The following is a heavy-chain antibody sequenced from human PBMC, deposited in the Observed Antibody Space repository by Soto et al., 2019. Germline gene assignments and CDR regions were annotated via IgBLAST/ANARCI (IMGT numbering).Heavy chain of an antibody. CDR3: ARNYDFWSGYPIWFDP. J-gene: IGHJ5*02. CDR1: GGSFSGYY. Sequence: QVQLQQWGAGLLKPSETLSLTCAVYGGSFSGYYWSWIRQPPGKGLEWIGEINHSGSTNYNPSLKSRVTVSVYTSKNQFSLKLSSVTAADTAVYYCARNYDFWSGYPIWFDPWGQGTLVTVSS. D-gene: IGHD3-3*01. V-gene: IGHV4-34*01. CDR2: INHSGST.